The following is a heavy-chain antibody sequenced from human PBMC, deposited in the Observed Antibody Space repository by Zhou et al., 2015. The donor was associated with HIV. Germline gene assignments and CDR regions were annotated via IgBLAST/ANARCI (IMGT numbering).Heavy chain of an antibody. CDR2: IIPIFGTA. J-gene: IGHJ6*03. Sequence: QVQLVQSGAEVKKPGSSVKVSCKASGGTFSSYAISWVRQAPGQGLEWMGGIIPIFGTANYAQKFQGRVTITADESTSTAYMELSSLRSEDTAVYYCARGPKAPASVLRYSPGTYMDVWGKGTTVTVSS. V-gene: IGHV1-69*01. CDR3: ARGPKAPASVLRYSPGTYMDV. D-gene: IGHD3-9*01. CDR1: GGTFSSYA.